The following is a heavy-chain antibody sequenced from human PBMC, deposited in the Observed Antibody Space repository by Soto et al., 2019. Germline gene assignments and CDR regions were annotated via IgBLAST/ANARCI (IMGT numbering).Heavy chain of an antibody. Sequence: GGSLRLSCAASGFTFNSYAMTWVRQAPGKGLEWVSGISGSGGLTYYADSVKGRFTISRDNSKNTLYLQMNSLRAEDTAVYYCARRWGYDAFDIWGQGTMVTVSS. CDR2: ISGSGGLT. CDR3: ARRWGYDAFDI. J-gene: IGHJ3*02. CDR1: GFTFNSYA. D-gene: IGHD3-16*01. V-gene: IGHV3-23*01.